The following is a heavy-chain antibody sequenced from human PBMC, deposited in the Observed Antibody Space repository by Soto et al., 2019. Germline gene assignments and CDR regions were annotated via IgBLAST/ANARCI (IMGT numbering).Heavy chain of an antibody. J-gene: IGHJ4*02. D-gene: IGHD3-22*01. CDR2: ISTYNGNT. CDR1: GYTFTTYG. CDR3: GRRLTDYYDNSGDYFLDY. V-gene: IGHV1-18*01. Sequence: QVQLVQSGAEEKKPGASVKVSCKASGYTFTTYGMSWVRQAPGQGLDWMGGISTYNGNTKYAERLQGRVTMTTDTTTTTAYTELRGLRADVTAVYYCGRRLTDYYDNSGDYFLDYWGQGTLVTVSS.